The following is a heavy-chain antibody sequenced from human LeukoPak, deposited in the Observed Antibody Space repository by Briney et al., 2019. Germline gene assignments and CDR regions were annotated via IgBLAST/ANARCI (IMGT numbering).Heavy chain of an antibody. V-gene: IGHV4-34*01. Sequence: SETLSLTCAVYGGSFSGYYWSWIRQPPGKGLEWIGEINHSGSTNYNPSLKSRVTISVDTSKNQFSLKLSSVTAADTAVNYCARGGRITIFGVVINKTNWFDPWGQGTLVTVSS. CDR2: INHSGST. J-gene: IGHJ5*02. CDR3: ARGGRITIFGVVINKTNWFDP. CDR1: GGSFSGYY. D-gene: IGHD3-3*01.